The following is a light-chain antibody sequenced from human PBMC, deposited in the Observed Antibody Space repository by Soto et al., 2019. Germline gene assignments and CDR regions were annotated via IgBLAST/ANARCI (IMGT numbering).Light chain of an antibody. CDR2: AAS. Sequence: DIQMTQSPSTLSASVGDRVTITCRASQSVSISLAWYQQKPGKAPKVLIYAASSLESGVPSRFSGNGSETEFTLTINSLQPDDFATYYCQQSYGTPRTFGQGTKVEIK. J-gene: IGKJ1*01. V-gene: IGKV1-5*01. CDR3: QQSYGTPRT. CDR1: QSVSIS.